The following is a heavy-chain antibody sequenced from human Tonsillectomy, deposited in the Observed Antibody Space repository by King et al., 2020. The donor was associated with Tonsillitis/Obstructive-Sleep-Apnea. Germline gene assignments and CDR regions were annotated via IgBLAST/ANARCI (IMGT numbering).Heavy chain of an antibody. CDR1: GFTFSDYY. CDR2: ISSSGTTI. CDR3: AGGYNYYFYYYLDV. Sequence: VQLVESGGGLVKPGGSLRLSCAASGFTFSDYYMTWIRQAPGKGLEWVSYISSSGTTINYAHSLKGRFTISRDNAKNSLYLQMNSLRAEDTAVYYCAGGYNYYFYYYLDVWGKGTTVTVSS. V-gene: IGHV3-11*01. D-gene: IGHD5-12*01. J-gene: IGHJ6*03.